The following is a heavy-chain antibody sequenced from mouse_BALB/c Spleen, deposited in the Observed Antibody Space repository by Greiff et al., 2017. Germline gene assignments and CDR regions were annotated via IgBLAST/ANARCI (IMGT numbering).Heavy chain of an antibody. J-gene: IGHJ4*01. Sequence: EVNVVESGGGLVKPGGSLKLSCAASGFTFSSYAMSWVRQSPEKRLEWVAEISSGGSYTYYPDTVTGRFTISRDNAKNTLYLEMSSLRSEDTAMYYCARYYGSCYAMDYWGQGTSVTVSS. CDR2: ISSGGSYT. V-gene: IGHV5-9-4*01. D-gene: IGHD1-1*01. CDR3: ARYYGSCYAMDY. CDR1: GFTFSSYA.